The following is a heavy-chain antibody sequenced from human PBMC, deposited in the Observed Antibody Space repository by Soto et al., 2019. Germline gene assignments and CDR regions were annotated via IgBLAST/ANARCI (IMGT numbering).Heavy chain of an antibody. J-gene: IGHJ4*02. V-gene: IGHV1-18*04. CDR2: INIFYGKT. D-gene: IGHD1-26*01. CDR1: GYTFSSYD. CDR3: AREDRYSGSYYFDY. Sequence: ASVKVSCKTSGYTFSSYDINWVRQAPGQGLEWMGWINIFYGKTTCAQEFQGRVTMTTDTSTTTAYMELRSLRSDDTAVYYCAREDRYSGSYYFDYWGQGTLVTVSS.